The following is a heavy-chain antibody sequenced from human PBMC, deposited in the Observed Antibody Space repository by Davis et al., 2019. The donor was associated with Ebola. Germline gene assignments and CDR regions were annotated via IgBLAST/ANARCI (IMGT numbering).Heavy chain of an antibody. CDR3: ARGYYLLEY. CDR1: GWSFSGYY. CDR2: INHSGST. V-gene: IGHV4-34*01. D-gene: IGHD1-26*01. Sequence: SETLSLPCAVYGWSFSGYYWSWIRQPPGKGLEWIGEINHSGSTNYNPSLKSRVTISVDTSKNQFSLKVNSVTAADTAMYYCARGYYLLEYWGHGRLVTVSS. J-gene: IGHJ4*01.